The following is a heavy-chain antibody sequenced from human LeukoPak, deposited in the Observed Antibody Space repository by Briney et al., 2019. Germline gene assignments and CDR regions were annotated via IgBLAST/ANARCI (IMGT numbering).Heavy chain of an antibody. D-gene: IGHD2-2*01. CDR3: AKRRYCSSTSCYGGYYYYYGMDV. V-gene: IGHV3-48*03. CDR1: GFTFSSYE. CDR2: ISSSGRTI. J-gene: IGHJ6*02. Sequence: GGSLRLSCAGSGFTFSSYEMNWVRQAPGKGLEWVSYISSSGRTIYYAESVKGRLTISRDNAKNSLYLQMNSLRAEDTAVYYCAKRRYCSSTSCYGGYYYYYGMDVWGQGTTVTVSS.